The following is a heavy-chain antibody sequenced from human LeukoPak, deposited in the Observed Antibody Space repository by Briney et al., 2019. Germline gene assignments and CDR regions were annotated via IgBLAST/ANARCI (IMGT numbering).Heavy chain of an antibody. D-gene: IGHD3-16*02. CDR1: GGTFSSYA. Sequence: GASVKVSCKASGGTFSSYAISWVRQAPGQGLEWMGGIIPIFGTANYAQKFQGRVTITADKSTSTAHMELSSLRSEDTAVYYCASGAGDYVWGSYRYFFDYWGQGTLVTVSS. J-gene: IGHJ4*02. CDR2: IIPIFGTA. V-gene: IGHV1-69*06. CDR3: ASGAGDYVWGSYRYFFDY.